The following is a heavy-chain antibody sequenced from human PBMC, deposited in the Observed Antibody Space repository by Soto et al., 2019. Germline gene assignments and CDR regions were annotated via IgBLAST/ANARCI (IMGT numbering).Heavy chain of an antibody. CDR1: GYTFTSHG. J-gene: IGHJ4*02. D-gene: IGHD6-25*01. Sequence: QVQLVQSGGEVKKPGASVKVSCKAAGYTFTSHGISWVRQAPGQGLEWMGWISTFHGSINYAQKFQGRVTMTTDTSTSTAYMELRILRSDDTAVYYCARFYSSGWPRGYFDYWGQGTPVTVSA. CDR2: ISTFHGSI. CDR3: ARFYSSGWPRGYFDY. V-gene: IGHV1-18*01.